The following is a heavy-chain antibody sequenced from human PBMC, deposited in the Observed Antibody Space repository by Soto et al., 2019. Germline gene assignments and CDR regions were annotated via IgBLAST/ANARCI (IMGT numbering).Heavy chain of an antibody. CDR2: IGAYNGNT. J-gene: IGHJ6*02. V-gene: IGHV1-18*01. Sequence: ASVKVSCKASGYTFTSYGISWVRQAPGQGLEWMGWIGAYNGNTNYAQKLQGRVTMTTDTSTSTAYMELRSLRSDDTAVYYCAREIAVAGFLGYYYYGMDVWGQGTTVTVS. CDR3: AREIAVAGFLGYYYYGMDV. D-gene: IGHD6-19*01. CDR1: GYTFTSYG.